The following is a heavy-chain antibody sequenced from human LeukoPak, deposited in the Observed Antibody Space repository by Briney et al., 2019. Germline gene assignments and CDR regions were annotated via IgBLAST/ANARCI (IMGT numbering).Heavy chain of an antibody. CDR1: GFTFSSYA. J-gene: IGHJ5*02. CDR3: AKGYYGSGSYYNEFNWFDP. D-gene: IGHD3-10*01. CDR2: ISYDGSNK. V-gene: IGHV3-30-3*01. Sequence: PGGSLRLSCAASGFTFSSYAMHWVRQAPGKGLEWVAVISYDGSNKYYADSVKGRFTISRDNSKNTLYLQMNSLRAEDTAVYYCAKGYYGSGSYYNEFNWFDPWGQGTLVTVSS.